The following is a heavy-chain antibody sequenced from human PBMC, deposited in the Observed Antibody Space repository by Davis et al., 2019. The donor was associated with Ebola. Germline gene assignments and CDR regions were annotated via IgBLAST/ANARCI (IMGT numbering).Heavy chain of an antibody. Sequence: GESLKISCAASGFAFDSYALHWVRQVPGKGLEWVAVIWYDGSNKYYADSVKGRFTISRDNSKNTLYLQMNSLRAEDTAVYYCAKDDYHSGSPFDYWGQGTLVTVSS. D-gene: IGHD1-26*01. J-gene: IGHJ4*02. V-gene: IGHV3-30*02. CDR3: AKDDYHSGSPFDY. CDR1: GFAFDSYA. CDR2: IWYDGSNK.